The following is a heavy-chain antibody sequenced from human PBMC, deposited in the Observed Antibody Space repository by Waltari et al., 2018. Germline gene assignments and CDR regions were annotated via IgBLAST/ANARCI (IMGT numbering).Heavy chain of an antibody. CDR2: VYGGGRA. CDR1: GDSMSSTYW. J-gene: IGHJ4*02. D-gene: IGHD5-12*01. Sequence: QLQLQESGPGLVKPSGTLSLTCGVSGDSMSSTYWWSWVRQPPGKGLEWIGQVYGGGRANYNPSSASRVTVALDTYNKQFSRTVTSATAADTAVYHCARDRGRGLYLDSWGPGLLVTVSP. V-gene: IGHV4-4*02. CDR3: ARDRGRGLYLDS.